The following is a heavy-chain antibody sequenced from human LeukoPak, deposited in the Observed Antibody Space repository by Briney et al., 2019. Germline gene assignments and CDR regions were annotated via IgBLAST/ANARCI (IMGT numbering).Heavy chain of an antibody. CDR1: GGTFSSYA. D-gene: IGHD2-2*01. V-gene: IGHV1-69*13. Sequence: ASVKVSCKASGGTFSSYAISWVRQAPGQGLEWMGGIIPIFGTANYAQKFQGSVTITADESTSTAYMELSSLRSEDTAVYYCARAPSLRDCSSTSCYYYYYMDVWGKGTTVTVSS. CDR3: ARAPSLRDCSSTSCYYYYYMDV. J-gene: IGHJ6*03. CDR2: IIPIFGTA.